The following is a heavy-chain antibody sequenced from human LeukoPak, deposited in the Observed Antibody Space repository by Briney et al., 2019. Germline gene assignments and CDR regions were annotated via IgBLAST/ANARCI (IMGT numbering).Heavy chain of an antibody. Sequence: PGRSLRLSCAASGFNFRNFGMHWVRQAPGKGLEWLAVISFDGSNKYYADSVKGRFTISRDNARNSLYLQMNSLRADDTAMYYCVRDNPRCCGVVPANIDDLWGQGTLVTVSS. CDR3: VRDNPRCCGVVPANIDDL. CDR2: ISFDGSNK. CDR1: GFNFRNFG. J-gene: IGHJ5*02. D-gene: IGHD2-21*02. V-gene: IGHV3-30*03.